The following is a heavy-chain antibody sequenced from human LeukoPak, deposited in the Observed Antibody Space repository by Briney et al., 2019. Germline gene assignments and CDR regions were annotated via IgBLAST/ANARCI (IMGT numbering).Heavy chain of an antibody. J-gene: IGHJ4*02. V-gene: IGHV1-18*01. D-gene: IGHD2-21*02. Sequence: ASVKVSCKASGYTFTSYGISWVRQAPGQGLEWMGWISAYNGNTNYAQKLQGRVTMTTDTSTSTAYMELSSLRAEDTAVYYCAKTYCGGDCYSFYFDYWGQGTLVTVSS. CDR1: GYTFTSYG. CDR2: ISAYNGNT. CDR3: AKTYCGGDCYSFYFDY.